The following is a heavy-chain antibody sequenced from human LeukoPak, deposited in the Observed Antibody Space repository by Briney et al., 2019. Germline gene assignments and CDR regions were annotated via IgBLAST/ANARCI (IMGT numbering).Heavy chain of an antibody. V-gene: IGHV4-31*03. D-gene: IGHD5-18*01. CDR2: IYYSGST. J-gene: IGHJ4*02. Sequence: SETLSLTCTVSGGSISSGGYYWSWIRQHPGKGLEWIGYIYYSGSTYYNPSLKSRVTISVDTSKNQFSLKLGSVTAADTAVYYCARALYSYGYAESFDYWGQGTLVTVSS. CDR1: GGSISSGGYY. CDR3: ARALYSYGYAESFDY.